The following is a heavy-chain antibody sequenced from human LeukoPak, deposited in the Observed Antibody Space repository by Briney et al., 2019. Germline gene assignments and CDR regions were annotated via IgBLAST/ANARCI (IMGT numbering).Heavy chain of an antibody. CDR2: LYSSGST. Sequence: GSLRLSCAASGFTFSSYAMSWIRQPPGKGLEWIGYLYSSGSTNYNPSLKSRVTISVDTSKNQFSLKLSSVTAADTAVYYCARLLRTGNTGYHHDSWGQGTLVTVSS. V-gene: IGHV4-59*08. CDR1: GFTFSSYA. CDR3: ARLLRTGNTGYHHDS. J-gene: IGHJ4*02. D-gene: IGHD3-9*01.